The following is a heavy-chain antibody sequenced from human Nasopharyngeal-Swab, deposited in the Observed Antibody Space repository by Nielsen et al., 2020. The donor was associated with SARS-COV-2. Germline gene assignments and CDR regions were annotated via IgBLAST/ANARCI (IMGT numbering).Heavy chain of an antibody. V-gene: IGHV3-9*01. D-gene: IGHD6-13*01. CDR1: GFTFDDYA. CDR3: AKAPSIAAAVYYYYGMDV. J-gene: IGHJ6*02. Sequence: SLKISCAASGFTFDDYAMHWVRQAPGKGLEWVSGISWNSGSIGYADSVKGRFTISRDNAKNSLYLQMNSLRAEDTALYYCAKAPSIAAAVYYYYGMDVWGQGTTVTVSS. CDR2: ISWNSGSI.